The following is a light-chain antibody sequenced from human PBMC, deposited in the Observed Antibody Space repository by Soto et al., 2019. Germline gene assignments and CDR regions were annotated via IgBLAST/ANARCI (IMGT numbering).Light chain of an antibody. V-gene: IGKV1-5*03. CDR2: KGS. CDR1: QSLPSTW. J-gene: IGKJ1*01. Sequence: DVQMTQSPSTLSASLGDKVTITCRASQSLPSTWLAWFQQRPGKAPNVLIYKGSALASGVSSRFSGSGSGTEFTLTISSLQPDDFATYFCQQYAARSPWTFGQGTRV. CDR3: QQYAARSPWT.